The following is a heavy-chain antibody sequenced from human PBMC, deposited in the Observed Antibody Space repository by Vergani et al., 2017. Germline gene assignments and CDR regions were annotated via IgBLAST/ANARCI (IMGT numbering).Heavy chain of an antibody. D-gene: IGHD3-22*01. V-gene: IGHV3-23*04. CDR2: ISARYPST. CDR1: GFTFSACP. CDR3: ARLSYDTTPYLQGGYDC. Sequence: VQLVESGGGVVQPGGSLRLSCAASGFTFSACPMTWVRQAPGKGLEWVSAISARYPSTYYADSVKGRFTISRDKSKNMLYLQMNSLRAEDTAVYYCARLSYDTTPYLQGGYDCWGQGTLVSVSS. J-gene: IGHJ4*02.